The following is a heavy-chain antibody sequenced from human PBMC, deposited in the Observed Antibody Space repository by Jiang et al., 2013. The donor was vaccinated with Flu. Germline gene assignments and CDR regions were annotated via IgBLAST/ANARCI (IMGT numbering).Heavy chain of an antibody. CDR3: ARGGSRERFLEWLLGEEDY. CDR1: GGSFSGYY. V-gene: IGHV4-34*01. Sequence: VLLKPSETLSLTCAVYGGSFSGYYWSWIRQPPGKGLEWIGEINHSGSTNYNPSLKSRVTISVDTSKNQFSLKLSSVTAADTAVYYCARGGSRERFLEWLLGEEDYWGQGTLVTVSS. CDR2: INHSGST. J-gene: IGHJ4*02. D-gene: IGHD3-3*01.